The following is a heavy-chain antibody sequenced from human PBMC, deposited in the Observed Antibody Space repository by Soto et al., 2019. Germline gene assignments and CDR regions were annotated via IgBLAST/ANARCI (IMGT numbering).Heavy chain of an antibody. V-gene: IGHV1-69*13. CDR1: GGTFSSYA. D-gene: IGHD4-4*01. Sequence: ASVKVSCKASGGTFSSYAISWVRQAPGQGLEWMGGIIPIFGTANYAQKFQGRVTITADESTSTAYMELSSLRSEDTAVYYCARWKEGLSVTTPYYYGMDVWGQGTTVTVSS. CDR2: IIPIFGTA. J-gene: IGHJ6*02. CDR3: ARWKEGLSVTTPYYYGMDV.